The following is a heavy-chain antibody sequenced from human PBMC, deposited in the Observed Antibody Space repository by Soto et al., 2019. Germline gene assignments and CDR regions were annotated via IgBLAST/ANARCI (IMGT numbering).Heavy chain of an antibody. CDR3: AVYTAGGGGDGD. CDR1: GGSFSAYY. D-gene: IGHD5-18*01. V-gene: IGHV4-34*01. Sequence: SXTLSLACAVYGGSFSAYYCTWIHQPPGTGLEWIGDIHHSGSTNYTPSLKSRVTISIDTSANQFSLTLNSVTAADTAVYFCAVYTAGGGGDGDWGPGTLVTVSS. J-gene: IGHJ4*02. CDR2: IHHSGST.